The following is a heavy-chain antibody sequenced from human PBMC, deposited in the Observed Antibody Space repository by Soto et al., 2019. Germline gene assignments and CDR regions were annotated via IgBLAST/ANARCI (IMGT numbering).Heavy chain of an antibody. Sequence: PSETLSLTCAVSGGSISSGTYYWGWIRQPPGKGLDWIGIIYYSGTTYYSPSLKSRVAISVETSKKYFSLRLRSVTAADTAVYYCARGTYGDYSPYYYGMDVWGQGTTVTVSS. V-gene: IGHV4-39*02. CDR2: IYYSGTT. D-gene: IGHD4-17*01. CDR1: GGSISSGTYY. J-gene: IGHJ6*02. CDR3: ARGTYGDYSPYYYGMDV.